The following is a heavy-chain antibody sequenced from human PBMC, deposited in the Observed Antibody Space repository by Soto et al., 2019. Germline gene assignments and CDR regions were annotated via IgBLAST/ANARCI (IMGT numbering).Heavy chain of an antibody. CDR3: ASHRTTSRWSAMDV. D-gene: IGHD4-4*01. J-gene: IGHJ6*02. CDR1: GYTFTNYR. V-gene: IGHV5-51*01. CDR2: IYPADSET. Sequence: GESLKISCKASGYTFTNYRIGWVRQMPGKGLEWMGLIYPADSETTYSPSFQGQVSISADRSTRSAFLQWSSLKASDTAIYYCASHRTTSRWSAMDVWGQGTTVTASS.